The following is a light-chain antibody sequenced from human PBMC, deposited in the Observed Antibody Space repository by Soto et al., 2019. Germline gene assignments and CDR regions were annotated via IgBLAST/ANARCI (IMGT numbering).Light chain of an antibody. J-gene: IGLJ1*01. CDR3: TSYAGGNNV. CDR2: EVN. CDR1: SSDVGGYNY. Sequence: QSALTQPPSASGSPGQSVTLSCTGTSSDVGGYNYVSWYQQHPGKVPKLMVYEVNKRPSGVPDRFSGSKSGNTASLTVSGLQAEDEADDYCTSYAGGNNVFGTGTKLTVL. V-gene: IGLV2-8*01.